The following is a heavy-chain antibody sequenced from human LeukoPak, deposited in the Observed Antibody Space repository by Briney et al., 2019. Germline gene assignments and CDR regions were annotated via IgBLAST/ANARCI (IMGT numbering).Heavy chain of an antibody. Sequence: PGGSLRLSCAASDFTFSTYWMSWVRQAPGKGLEWVANIKRDGSEKYYVDSVKGRFTVSRDTAKNSLFLQMNSLRAEDTAVYYCAKGRDVYDSSGYYWGIDYWGQGTLVTVSS. CDR2: IKRDGSEK. CDR3: AKGRDVYDSSGYYWGIDY. V-gene: IGHV3-7*01. D-gene: IGHD3-22*01. CDR1: DFTFSTYW. J-gene: IGHJ4*02.